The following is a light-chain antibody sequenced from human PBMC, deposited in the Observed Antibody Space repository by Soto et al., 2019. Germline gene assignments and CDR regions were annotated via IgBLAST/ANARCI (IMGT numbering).Light chain of an antibody. J-gene: IGKJ1*01. V-gene: IGKV1-5*03. CDR2: KAS. CDR1: QSISSN. CDR3: QQYNSYSPWT. Sequence: DSQMTQSPFTLSASVGDRVTLSRRARQSISSNLAWYQQKPGKAPKLMLYKASSLESGGPSRFSGSRSGTEFTLTIISLQPDDYATYYCQQYNSYSPWTFGQGTKVDIK.